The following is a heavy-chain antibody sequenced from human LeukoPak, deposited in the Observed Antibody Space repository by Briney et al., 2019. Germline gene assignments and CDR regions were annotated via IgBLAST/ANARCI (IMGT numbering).Heavy chain of an antibody. CDR1: GFTFSNYA. D-gene: IGHD2-8*01. V-gene: IGHV3-23*01. CDR3: AKANSTNPDAFDI. Sequence: PGGSLRLSCAASGFTFSNYAMSWVRQAPGMGLEWVSGISGSGGITYYADSVKGRFTISRDNSKNTLYLQMNSLRAEDTALYYCAKANSTNPDAFDIWGQGTMVTVSS. J-gene: IGHJ3*02. CDR2: ISGSGGIT.